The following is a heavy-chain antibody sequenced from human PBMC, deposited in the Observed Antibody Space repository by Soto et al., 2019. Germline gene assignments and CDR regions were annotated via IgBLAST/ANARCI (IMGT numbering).Heavy chain of an antibody. CDR1: GGTFSSYA. D-gene: IGHD5-12*01. V-gene: IGHV1-69*05. CDR3: XXXXXXPGSPDN. J-gene: IGHJ4*02. CDR2: IVPIVDTS. Sequence: QVQLVQSGAEVRQPASSVKVSCKTSGGTFSSYAISWVRQAPGQGLAWMGGIVPIVDTSTYAQKFQGRVXXXXXXXXXXXXXXXXXXXXXXXXXXXXXXXXXXPGSPDNWGQGTLVTVSS.